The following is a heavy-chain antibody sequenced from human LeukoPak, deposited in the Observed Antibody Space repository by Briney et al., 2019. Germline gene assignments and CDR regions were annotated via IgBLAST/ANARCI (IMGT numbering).Heavy chain of an antibody. J-gene: IGHJ4*02. D-gene: IGHD3-22*01. V-gene: IGHV4-34*01. Sequence: PSETLSLTCAVYGGSFSGYYWSWIRQPPGKGLEWIGEINHSGSTNYNPSLKSRVTISVDTSKNQFSLKLSSVTAADTAVYYCARGRLFYYDILYHYYFDYWGQGTLVTASS. CDR2: INHSGST. CDR3: ARGRLFYYDILYHYYFDY. CDR1: GGSFSGYY.